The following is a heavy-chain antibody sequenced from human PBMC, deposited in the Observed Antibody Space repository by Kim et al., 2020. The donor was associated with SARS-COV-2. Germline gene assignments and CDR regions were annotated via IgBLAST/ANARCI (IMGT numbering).Heavy chain of an antibody. Sequence: SQTLSLTCAISGDRVSSNSAAWNWIRQSPSRGLEWLGRTYYRSKWYNDYAVSVKSRITINPDTSKNQFSLQLNSVTPEDTAVYYCARGLFPEVLRYFDWLLYGNWFDPWGQGTLVTVSS. CDR2: TYYRSKWYN. J-gene: IGHJ5*02. D-gene: IGHD3-9*01. CDR1: GDRVSSNSAA. CDR3: ARGLFPEVLRYFDWLLYGNWFDP. V-gene: IGHV6-1*01.